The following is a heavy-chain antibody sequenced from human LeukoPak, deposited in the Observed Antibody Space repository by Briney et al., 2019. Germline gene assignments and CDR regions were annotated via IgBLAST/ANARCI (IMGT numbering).Heavy chain of an antibody. CDR3: ARDEL. V-gene: IGHV4-4*02. J-gene: IGHJ4*02. Sequence: PGGSLRLSCAASGFTFSSYAMSWVRQPPGKGLEWIGEIYHSGSTNYNPSLKSRVTISVDKSKNQFSLKLSSVTAADTAVYYCARDELWGQGTLVTVSS. CDR1: GFTFSSYAM. D-gene: IGHD1-26*01. CDR2: IYHSGST.